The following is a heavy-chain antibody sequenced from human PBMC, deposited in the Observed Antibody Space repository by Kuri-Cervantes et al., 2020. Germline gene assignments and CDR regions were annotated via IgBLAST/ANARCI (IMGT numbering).Heavy chain of an antibody. V-gene: IGHV4-39*07. J-gene: IGHJ4*02. CDR1: GGSISSSSYY. CDR2: INHSGST. Sequence: SETLSLTCSVSGGSISSSSYYWSWIRQPPGKGLEWIGEINHSGSTNYNPSLKSRVTISVDTSKNQFSLKLSSVTAADTAVYYCARGYSGYSIKYWGQGTLVTDSS. CDR3: ARGYSGYSIKY. D-gene: IGHD5-12*01.